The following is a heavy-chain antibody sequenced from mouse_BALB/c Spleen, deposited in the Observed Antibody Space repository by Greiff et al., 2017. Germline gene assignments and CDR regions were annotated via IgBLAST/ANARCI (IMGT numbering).Heavy chain of an antibody. V-gene: IGHV3-2*02. J-gene: IGHJ4*01. CDR3: ASLGTTVVANLYYYAMDD. D-gene: IGHD1-1*01. CDR2: ISYGGST. CDR1: GYSFTSDYA. Sequence: EVKLMESGPGLVKPSQSLSLTCTVTGYSFTSDYAWNWLRQPPGNLLGWLGYISYGGSTSYNPSLKSRITITRDTSKNQFFLQLNSVTTEDTATYYCASLGTTVVANLYYYAMDDWGQGTSVTVSS.